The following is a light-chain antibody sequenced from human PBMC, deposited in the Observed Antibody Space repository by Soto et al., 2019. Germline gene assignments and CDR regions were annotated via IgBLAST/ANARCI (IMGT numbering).Light chain of an antibody. CDR2: FVS. J-gene: IGKJ2*03. Sequence: EIVLTQSPGTLSLSPGERATLSCRASQSGTSSQLAWYQEKPGQAPRLLIYFVSKRATGIPDRFSGSGSGTDFTLTISRLEPEDSAVYYCLHYFTAPHSFGQGTKLEI. CDR3: LHYFTAPHS. CDR1: QSGTSSQ. V-gene: IGKV3-20*01.